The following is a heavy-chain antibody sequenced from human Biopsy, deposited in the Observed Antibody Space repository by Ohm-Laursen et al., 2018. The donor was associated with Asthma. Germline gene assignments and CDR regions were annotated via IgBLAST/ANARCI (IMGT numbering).Heavy chain of an antibody. CDR1: GYSLTDLS. D-gene: IGHD4-17*01. Sequence: ASVKVSCKISGYSLTDLSMHWVRQAPGQGLEWMGGHDHEEGGTVNARRFQGRVTMTEDASTDTAYMELSSLSSDDTAVYYCASDFPKDYVRYNFQFWGQGTLITVSS. V-gene: IGHV1-24*01. CDR2: HDHEEGGT. CDR3: ASDFPKDYVRYNFQF. J-gene: IGHJ4*02.